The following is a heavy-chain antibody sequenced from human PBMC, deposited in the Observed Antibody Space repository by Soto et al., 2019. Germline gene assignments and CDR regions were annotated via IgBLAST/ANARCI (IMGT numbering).Heavy chain of an antibody. CDR1: GSNFTTYA. CDR3: ASVGYFDSDGFPRPYDY. J-gene: IGHJ4*02. D-gene: IGHD3-22*01. V-gene: IGHV1-3*01. CDR2: INGGNDKT. Sequence: ASLKFSGNVSGSNFTTYAIYLLRQAPRQRLEWLGWINGGNDKTGYSQRFQGRLTITKKTSATTAFMELSNLRSEDTAVYYCASVGYFDSDGFPRPYDYWGQGTLVTVSS.